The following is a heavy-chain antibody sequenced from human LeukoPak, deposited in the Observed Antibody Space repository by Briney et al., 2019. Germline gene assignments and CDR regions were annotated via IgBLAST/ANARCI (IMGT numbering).Heavy chain of an antibody. CDR2: ISSSSSYI. CDR3: ARSSAWLNDAFDI. V-gene: IGHV3-21*01. Sequence: GGSLRLSCAASGFTVSSNYMSWVRQAPGKGLEWVSSISSSSSYIYYGDSVKGRFTISRDNAKNSLYLQMNSLRAEDTAVYYCARSSAWLNDAFDIWGQGTMVTVSS. D-gene: IGHD5-12*01. J-gene: IGHJ3*02. CDR1: GFTVSSNY.